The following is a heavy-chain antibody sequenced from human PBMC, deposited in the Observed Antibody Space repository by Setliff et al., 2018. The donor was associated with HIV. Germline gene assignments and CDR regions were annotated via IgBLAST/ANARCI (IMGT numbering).Heavy chain of an antibody. J-gene: IGHJ3*02. Sequence: ASVKVSCKASGYTFRANYIHWVRQAPGQGLEWMGWINSASGGTNYAQNFQGRVTVTRDTSINTAYVELNSLKSDDTAVYYCARDYLHVFDIWGQGTMVTV. CDR2: INSASGGT. CDR3: ARDYLHVFDI. V-gene: IGHV1-2*02. CDR1: GYTFRANY.